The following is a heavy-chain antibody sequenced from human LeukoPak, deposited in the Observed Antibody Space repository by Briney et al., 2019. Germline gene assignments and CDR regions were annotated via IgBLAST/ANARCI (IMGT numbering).Heavy chain of an antibody. CDR2: VYYTGIT. D-gene: IGHD3-9*01. Sequence: PSETLSLTCTLSGGSLTTNTFYIGSNRQPPGKGLEWIGTVYYTGITHYNPSLKSRITISVDTSKNHFSLNLTSVTAADTAVYFCARHGILTDHSIRYWGQGLLVTVSS. CDR1: GGSLTTNTFY. V-gene: IGHV4-39*01. CDR3: ARHGILTDHSIRY. J-gene: IGHJ4*02.